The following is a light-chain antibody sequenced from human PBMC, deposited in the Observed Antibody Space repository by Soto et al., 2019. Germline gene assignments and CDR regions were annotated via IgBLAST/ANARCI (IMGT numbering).Light chain of an antibody. Sequence: DIVMTQSPDSLAVSLGERATINCKSSQSIFYSSNNKNFLAWYQQKPGQPPKLLIYWASTRESGVPDRFSGSGSGTDFTLTISSLQAEDVAVYYCQQYYNYPPWTFGQGTKGDIK. V-gene: IGKV4-1*01. J-gene: IGKJ1*01. CDR1: QSIFYSSNNKNF. CDR3: QQYYNYPPWT. CDR2: WAS.